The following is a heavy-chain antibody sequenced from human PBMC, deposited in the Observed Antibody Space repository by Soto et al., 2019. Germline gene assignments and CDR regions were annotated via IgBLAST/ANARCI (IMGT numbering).Heavy chain of an antibody. D-gene: IGHD2-15*01. V-gene: IGHV3-23*01. CDR2: ITGPGYST. CDR3: AKDLDIVVVAAVTPGVDS. CDR1: GFIFSTYA. J-gene: IGHJ4*02. Sequence: EEQLLESGGGLVQPGGSLRLSCAGSGFIFSTYAMSWVRQAPGTGLECVSVITGPGYSTYYADSVKGRFTTSRDNSKNTVYLQMNSLRAEDTAVYYCAKDLDIVVVAAVTPGVDSWGQGTLVTVSS.